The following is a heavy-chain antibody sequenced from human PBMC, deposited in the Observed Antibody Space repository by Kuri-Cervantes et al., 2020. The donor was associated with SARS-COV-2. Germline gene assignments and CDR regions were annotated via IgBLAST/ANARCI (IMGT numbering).Heavy chain of an antibody. J-gene: IGHJ3*02. Sequence: ASVKDSCKASGYTFTSYGISWVRQAPGQGLEWMGWISAYNGNTNYAQKLQGRVTMTTDTSTSTAYMELRSLRSDDTAVYYCARVLICGGSCYAFDIWGQGTMVTVSS. D-gene: IGHD2-15*01. V-gene: IGHV1-18*01. CDR3: ARVLICGGSCYAFDI. CDR1: GYTFTSYG. CDR2: ISAYNGNT.